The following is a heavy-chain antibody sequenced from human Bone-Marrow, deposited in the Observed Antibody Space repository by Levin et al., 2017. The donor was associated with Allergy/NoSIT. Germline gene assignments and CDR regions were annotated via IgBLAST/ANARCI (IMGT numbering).Heavy chain of an antibody. J-gene: IGHJ6*02. D-gene: IGHD2-2*01. V-gene: IGHV4-34*01. CDR1: GGSFSGYY. Sequence: PSETLSLTCAVYGGSFSGYYWSWIRQPPGKGLEWIGEINHSGSTNYNPSLKSRVTISVDTSKNQFSLKLSSVTAADTAVYYCARGNIVVVPAARERYYYYGMDVWGQGTTVTVSS. CDR2: INHSGST. CDR3: ARGNIVVVPAARERYYYYGMDV.